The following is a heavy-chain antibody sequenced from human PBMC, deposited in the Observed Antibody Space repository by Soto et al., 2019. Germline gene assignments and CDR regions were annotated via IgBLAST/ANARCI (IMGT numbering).Heavy chain of an antibody. V-gene: IGHV4-59*08. CDR1: GGSISSFY. CDR2: IYYSGRT. J-gene: IGHJ4*02. Sequence: SETLSLTCTVSGGSISSFYWSWIRQPPGKGLEWIGYIYYSGRTYYNPSLKSRVTISVDTSKNQFSLRLSSVTAADTAVYYCASVVVVAATATFDYWGQGTLVTVSS. D-gene: IGHD2-15*01. CDR3: ASVVVVAATATFDY.